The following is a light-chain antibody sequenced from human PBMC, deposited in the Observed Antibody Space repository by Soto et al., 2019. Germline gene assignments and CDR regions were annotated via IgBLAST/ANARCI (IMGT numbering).Light chain of an antibody. V-gene: IGKV1-39*01. CDR1: QSIGGF. J-gene: IGKJ4*01. CDR2: AAS. CDR3: QQSHSTPLT. Sequence: DIQMTQSPSSLSVSVGDRVTITCRASQSIGGFLNWYQQKLGKAPKLLIYAASSLQSGVPSRFSGSRSGTDFTLTIRSLQPEDFATYYCQQSHSTPLTFGGGTKVEI.